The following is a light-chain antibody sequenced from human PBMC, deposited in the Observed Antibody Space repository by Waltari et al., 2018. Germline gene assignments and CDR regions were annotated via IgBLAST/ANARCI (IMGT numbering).Light chain of an antibody. CDR2: GTS. Sequence: EIVLTQSPGTLSLSPGERATLSCRARQSVSSSYLVWYQQKPGQAPRLLIYGTSSRATDIPDRFSGSGSGTDFTLTISRLEPEDFAVYYCQQYGGSPPITFGQGTRLEIK. V-gene: IGKV3-20*01. CDR1: QSVSSSY. J-gene: IGKJ5*01. CDR3: QQYGGSPPIT.